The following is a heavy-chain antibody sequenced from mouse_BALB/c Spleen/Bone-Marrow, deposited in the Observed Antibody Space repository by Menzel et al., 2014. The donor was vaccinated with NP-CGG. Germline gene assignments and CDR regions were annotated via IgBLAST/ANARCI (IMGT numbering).Heavy chain of an antibody. J-gene: IGHJ2*01. Sequence: DSGPGLVRPSQSLSLTCSVTGYSITSGYYWNWIRQFPGNTLEWMGYKSYDGSNNYNPSLKNRMSITRDTSKNQFFLKLNSVTTEDTGTYYCARDRGHYFDYWGQGTTLTVSS. D-gene: IGHD3-1*01. CDR1: GYSITSGYY. CDR3: ARDRGHYFDY. CDR2: KSYDGSN. V-gene: IGHV3-6*02.